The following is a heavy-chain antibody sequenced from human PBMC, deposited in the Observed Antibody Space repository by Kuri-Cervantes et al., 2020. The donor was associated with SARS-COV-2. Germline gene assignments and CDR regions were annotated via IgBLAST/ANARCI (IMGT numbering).Heavy chain of an antibody. CDR3: ARVSPYYYDSSGYYLDY. V-gene: IGHV4-39*07. Sequence: SETLSLTCTVSGGSISSSSYYWGWIRQPPGKGLEWIGSIYYSGSTYYNPSLKSRVTISVDTSKNQFSLKLSSVTAADTAVYYCARVSPYYYDSSGYYLDYWGQGTLVTVSS. CDR2: IYYSGST. D-gene: IGHD3-22*01. CDR1: GGSISSSSYY. J-gene: IGHJ4*02.